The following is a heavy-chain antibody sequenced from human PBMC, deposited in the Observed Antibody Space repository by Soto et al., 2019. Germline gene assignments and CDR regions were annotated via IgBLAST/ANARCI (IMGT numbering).Heavy chain of an antibody. V-gene: IGHV2-5*02. CDR2: IYWDDAK. J-gene: IGHJ5*02. CDR1: GFSLSTSGVG. Sequence: SGPTPVNATQTLTLTCTFSGFSLSTSGVGVAWIRQPPGKALECLALIYWDDAKRYSPSLKNRLTITTDTSKNQVVLTLTNMGPMDTATYYSAHRNAGTSFCNWFDHWGQGILVTVSS. D-gene: IGHD1-1*01. CDR3: AHRNAGTSFCNWFDH.